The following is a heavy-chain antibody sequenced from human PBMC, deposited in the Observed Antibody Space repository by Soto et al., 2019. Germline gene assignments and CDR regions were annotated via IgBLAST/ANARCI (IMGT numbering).Heavy chain of an antibody. V-gene: IGHV5-51*01. J-gene: IGHJ5*02. Sequence: TGESLKISCKGSGYSFTSYCIGWVRQMPWKGLEWMGIIYPGDSDTRYSPSFQGQVTISADKSISTAYLQWSSLKASDTAMYHCARLRYCSGGSCHGYNWFDPWGQGTLVTV. CDR1: GYSFTSYC. CDR2: IYPGDSDT. CDR3: ARLRYCSGGSCHGYNWFDP. D-gene: IGHD2-15*01.